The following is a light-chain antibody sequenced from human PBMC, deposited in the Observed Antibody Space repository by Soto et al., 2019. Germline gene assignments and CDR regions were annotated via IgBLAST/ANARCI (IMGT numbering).Light chain of an antibody. J-gene: IGKJ4*01. CDR1: QTIHSN. Sequence: ELVMTQSQATLSVSPGERVTLSCSPSQTIHSNLAWYQQRPGKAPKPLIYAASTRATGIPARFTGNGFGTEFTLTISSLQSEDFAVYYCQPYSDLPLTFGGGTEVEVK. CDR2: AAS. V-gene: IGKV3D-15*01. CDR3: QPYSDLPLT.